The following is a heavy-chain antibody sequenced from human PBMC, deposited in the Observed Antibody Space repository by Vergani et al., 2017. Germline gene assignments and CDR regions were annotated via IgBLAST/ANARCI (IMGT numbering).Heavy chain of an antibody. Sequence: QVQLPESGPGLVKPSQTLSLTCTVSGGSISSGSYYWSWIRQPAGKGLEWIGRIYTSGSTNYNPSLKSRVTISVDTSKNQFSLKLSSVTAADTAVYYCASHSGSYRPDAFDIWGQGTMVTVSS. CDR1: GGSISSGSYY. CDR2: IYTSGST. J-gene: IGHJ3*02. CDR3: ASHSGSYRPDAFDI. D-gene: IGHD1-26*01. V-gene: IGHV4-61*02.